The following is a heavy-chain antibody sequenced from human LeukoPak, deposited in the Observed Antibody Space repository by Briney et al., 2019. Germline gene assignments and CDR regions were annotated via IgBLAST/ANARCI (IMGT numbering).Heavy chain of an antibody. CDR1: GFTFSSYE. CDR3: ASGYDLPY. CDR2: ISRSGSTI. V-gene: IGHV3-48*03. Sequence: GGSLRLSCAASGFTFSSYEMNWVRQAPGKGLEWVLYISRSGSTIYYADSVKGRFTISRDNAKNSLYLQMNSLRVEDTAVYYCASGYDLPYWGQGTLVTVSS. J-gene: IGHJ4*02. D-gene: IGHD5-12*01.